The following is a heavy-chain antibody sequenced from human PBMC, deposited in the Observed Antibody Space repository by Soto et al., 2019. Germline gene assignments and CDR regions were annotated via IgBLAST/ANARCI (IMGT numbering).Heavy chain of an antibody. Sequence: QITLNESGPTVVKPTETLTLTCTFSGFSLTTSGVGVGWVRQSPGKAPEWLAFIYWDDDKRYSTSLKSRLTLTKETSKTQVVLTMANVDPADTATYYCAHRVLRAVFGLVTTTAIYFDFWGQGTPVVVSS. CDR3: AHRVLRAVFGLVTTTAIYFDF. CDR1: GFSLTTSGVG. J-gene: IGHJ4*02. CDR2: IYWDDDK. V-gene: IGHV2-5*02. D-gene: IGHD3-3*01.